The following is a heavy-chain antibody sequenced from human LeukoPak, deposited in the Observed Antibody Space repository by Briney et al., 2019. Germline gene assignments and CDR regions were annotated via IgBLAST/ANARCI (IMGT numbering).Heavy chain of an antibody. Sequence: SETLSLTCAVSGGSISSSNWWSWVRQPPGKGLEWIGEVYHSGSTIYNASLESRVTISIDKSKNQFSLKLSSVTAADTAVYYCARLAIAVTPYYFDFWGQGTLVTVSS. V-gene: IGHV4-4*02. J-gene: IGHJ4*02. CDR1: GGSISSSNW. CDR2: VYHSGST. CDR3: ARLAIAVTPYYFDF. D-gene: IGHD6-19*01.